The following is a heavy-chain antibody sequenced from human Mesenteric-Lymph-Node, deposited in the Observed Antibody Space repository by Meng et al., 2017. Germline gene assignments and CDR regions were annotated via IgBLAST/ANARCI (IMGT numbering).Heavy chain of an antibody. V-gene: IGHV3-7*01. CDR2: IKEDGSEK. CDR1: GFTFSSYS. J-gene: IGHJ4*02. CDR3: ARDYRVTMGRYKRQRFDY. Sequence: GESLKISCAASGFTFSSYSMNWVRQAPGKGLEWVASIKEDGSEKYSVDSVKGRFTISRDNAKNSLYLQMSSLRAEDTAVYYCARDYRVTMGRYKRQRFDYWGQGTLVTVSS. D-gene: IGHD4/OR15-4a*01.